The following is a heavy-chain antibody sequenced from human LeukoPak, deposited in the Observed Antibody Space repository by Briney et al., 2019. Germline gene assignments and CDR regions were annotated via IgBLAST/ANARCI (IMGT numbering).Heavy chain of an antibody. J-gene: IGHJ4*02. CDR3: ARVGPPGYCTNGVCFYFDY. Sequence: PSQTLSLTCAVSGGSISSGGYSWSWIRQPPGKGLEWIGYIYHSGSTYYNPSLKSRVTISVDRFKNQFSLKLSSVTAADTAVYYCARVGPPGYCTNGVCFYFDYWGQGTLVTVSS. D-gene: IGHD2-8*01. CDR2: IYHSGST. V-gene: IGHV4-30-2*01. CDR1: GGSISSGGYS.